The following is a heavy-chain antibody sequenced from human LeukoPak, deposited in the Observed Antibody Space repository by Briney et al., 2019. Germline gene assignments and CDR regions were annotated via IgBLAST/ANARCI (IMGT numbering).Heavy chain of an antibody. Sequence: ASVKVSCKASGGTFSSYAISWVRQAPGQGLEWMGGIIPIFGTANYAQKFQGRVTITADESTSTAYLELSSLRSEDTAVYFCAGGATDDRDWFDPWGQGTLVTVSS. CDR1: GGTFSSYA. CDR3: AGGATDDRDWFDP. D-gene: IGHD3-22*01. V-gene: IGHV1-69*13. J-gene: IGHJ5*02. CDR2: IIPIFGTA.